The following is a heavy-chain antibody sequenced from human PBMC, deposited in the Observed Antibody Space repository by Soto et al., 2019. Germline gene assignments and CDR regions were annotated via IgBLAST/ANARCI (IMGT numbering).Heavy chain of an antibody. D-gene: IGHD5-18*01. CDR2: MNPNSGNT. Sequence: QVQLVQSGAEVKKPGASVKVSCKASGYTFTSYDINWVRQATGQGLEWMGWMNPNSGNTGYAQKFQGRVTMTRNTSISTAYMELSSRRSEDTAVYYCARAAVGYSYGYYAFDIWGQGTIVTVSS. CDR1: GYTFTSYD. V-gene: IGHV1-8*01. J-gene: IGHJ3*02. CDR3: ARAAVGYSYGYYAFDI.